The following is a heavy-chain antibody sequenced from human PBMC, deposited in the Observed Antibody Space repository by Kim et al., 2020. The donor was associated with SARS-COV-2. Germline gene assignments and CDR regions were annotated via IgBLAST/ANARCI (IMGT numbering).Heavy chain of an antibody. CDR2: ISYDGSIK. CDR1: GFTFSNYA. CDR3: ARDRLPTSYVDAFDI. V-gene: IGHV3-30*04. J-gene: IGHJ3*02. Sequence: GGSLRLSCAASGFTFSNYAMHWVRQAPGKGLEWVAVISYDGSIKYYADSVKGRFTISRDNSKNTLYLQMNSLRAEDTAIFYCARDRLPTSYVDAFDIWGQGTMVTVSS. D-gene: IGHD3-10*02.